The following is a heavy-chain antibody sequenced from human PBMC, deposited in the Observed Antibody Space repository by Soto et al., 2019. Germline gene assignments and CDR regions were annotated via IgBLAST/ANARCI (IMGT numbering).Heavy chain of an antibody. CDR3: ARFSNWKGDWFDP. CDR1: GYSISSSNW. Sequence: LSLTCAVSGYSISSSNWWGWIRQPPGKGLEWIGYIYYSGSTYYNPSLKSRVTMSVDTSKNQFSLKLSSVTAVDTAVYYCARFSNWKGDWFDPWGQGTLVTVSS. J-gene: IGHJ5*02. D-gene: IGHD1-1*01. CDR2: IYYSGST. V-gene: IGHV4-28*01.